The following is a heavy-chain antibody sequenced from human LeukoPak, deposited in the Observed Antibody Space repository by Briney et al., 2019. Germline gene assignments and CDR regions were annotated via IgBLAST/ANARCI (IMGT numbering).Heavy chain of an antibody. CDR1: GFTFRSYW. J-gene: IGHJ3*02. CDR2: INRDGSNT. V-gene: IGHV3-74*01. Sequence: PGGSLRLSCVVSGFTFRSYWMHWVRQAPGKGLVWVSRINRDGSNTNYADSVKGRFTISRDNAKNSLYLQMNSLRAEDTAVYYCARGALGMSGRIVDAFDIWGQGTRVTVSS. CDR3: ARGALGMSGRIVDAFDI. D-gene: IGHD1-14*01.